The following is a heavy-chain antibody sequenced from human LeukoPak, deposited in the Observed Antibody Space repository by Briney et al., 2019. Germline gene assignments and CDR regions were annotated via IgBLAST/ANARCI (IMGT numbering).Heavy chain of an antibody. V-gene: IGHV3-21*01. CDR2: ISSGTSFI. CDR1: GFPFSSYS. J-gene: IGHJ6*03. D-gene: IGHD2-21*02. CDR3: ARGTTALMDV. Sequence: GGSLRLSCAASGFPFSSYSMNWVRQAPGKGLEWVSSISSGTSFIYHADSVKGRFTISRDNAKNSLYLQMNSLRAEDTAVYYCARGTTALMDVWGKGTTVTVSS.